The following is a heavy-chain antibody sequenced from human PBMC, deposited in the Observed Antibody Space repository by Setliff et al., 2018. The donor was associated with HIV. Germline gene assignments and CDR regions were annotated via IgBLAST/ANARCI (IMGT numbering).Heavy chain of an antibody. D-gene: IGHD3-9*01. CDR3: ASYDILTGYYGHYFDY. Sequence: SETLSLTCTVSGGSISSGSYYWNWIRQPAGKGLEWIGHIYSSGSTNYNPSLKSRVTISVDTSKNQFSLKLSSVTAADTAVYYCASYDILTGYYGHYFDYWGQGTLVTVSS. CDR2: IYSSGST. V-gene: IGHV4-61*09. J-gene: IGHJ4*02. CDR1: GGSISSGSYY.